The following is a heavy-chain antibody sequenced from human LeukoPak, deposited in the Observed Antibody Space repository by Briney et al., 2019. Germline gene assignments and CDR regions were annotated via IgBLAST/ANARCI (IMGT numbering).Heavy chain of an antibody. CDR3: ARDRSFLRFLEWLLPHFDY. CDR1: GFTFSSYA. D-gene: IGHD3-3*01. Sequence: RTGGSLRLSCAASGFTFSSYAMSWVRQAPGKGLEWVSAISGSGGSTYYADSVKGRFTISRDNSKNTLYLQMNSLRAEDTAVYYCARDRSFLRFLEWLLPHFDYWGQGTLVTVSS. J-gene: IGHJ4*02. CDR2: ISGSGGST. V-gene: IGHV3-23*01.